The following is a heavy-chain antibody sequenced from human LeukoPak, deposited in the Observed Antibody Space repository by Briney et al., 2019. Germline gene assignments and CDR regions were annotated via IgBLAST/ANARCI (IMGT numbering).Heavy chain of an antibody. CDR2: IYYSGST. CDR3: ARSIATYGPTHNWFDP. D-gene: IGHD6-6*01. Sequence: SETLSLTCTVSGGSISSSTYYWGWTRQPPGKGLEWIATIYYSGSTFYNPSLKSRVTISVDTSKSQFSLKLSSVTAADTAVYYCARSIATYGPTHNWFDPWGQGTLVTVPS. V-gene: IGHV4-39*01. CDR1: GGSISSSTYY. J-gene: IGHJ5*02.